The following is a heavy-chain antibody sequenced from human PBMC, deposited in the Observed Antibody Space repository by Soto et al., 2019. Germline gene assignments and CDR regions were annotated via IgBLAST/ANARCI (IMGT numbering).Heavy chain of an antibody. CDR2: TYYSGST. CDR3: ARDSTVTTIYYYYGMDV. D-gene: IGHD4-17*01. CDR1: GGSVSSGSYY. V-gene: IGHV4-61*01. Sequence: PSETLSLTCTVSGGSVSSGSYYWSWIRQPPGKGLEWIGYTYYSGSTNYNPSLKSRVTISVDTSKNQFSLKLSSVTAADTAVYYCARDSTVTTIYYYYGMDVWGQGTTVTVSS. J-gene: IGHJ6*02.